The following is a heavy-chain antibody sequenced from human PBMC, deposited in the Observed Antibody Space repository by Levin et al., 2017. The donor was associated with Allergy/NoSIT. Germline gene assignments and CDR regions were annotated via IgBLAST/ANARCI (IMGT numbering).Heavy chain of an antibody. D-gene: IGHD3-10*01. CDR1: GFSFSSFW. CDR2: IKKDESEK. J-gene: IGHJ6*03. Sequence: GESLKISCEASGFSFSSFWMSWVRQAPGRGLEWVANIKKDESEKYYVDSVKGRFIISRDNARNSLFLQMNSLRAEDTAVYYCAREPWGFGELFHYYYYMDVWGKGTTVTVSS. V-gene: IGHV3-7*04. CDR3: AREPWGFGELFHYYYYMDV.